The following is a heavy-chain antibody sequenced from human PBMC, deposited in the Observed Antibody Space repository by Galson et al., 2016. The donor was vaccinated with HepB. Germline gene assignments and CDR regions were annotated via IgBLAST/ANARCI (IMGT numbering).Heavy chain of an antibody. Sequence: LRLSCAASGIPFSTYAMSWVRQAPGKGLEWVSGISGSGVGTFYADSVKGRFTISRDNSKNTLYLQMNSLKAEDTAVYYCASRVSFDYWGQGTLVTVSS. CDR3: ASRVSFDY. V-gene: IGHV3-23*01. CDR2: ISGSGVGT. D-gene: IGHD6-13*01. CDR1: GIPFSTYA. J-gene: IGHJ4*02.